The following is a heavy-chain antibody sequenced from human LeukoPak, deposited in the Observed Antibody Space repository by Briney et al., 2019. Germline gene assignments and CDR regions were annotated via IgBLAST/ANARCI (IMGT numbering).Heavy chain of an antibody. V-gene: IGHV4-59*01. Sequence: SETLSLTCTVSGGSISSYYWSWIRQPPGKGLEWIGYIYYSGSTNYNPSLKSRVTISVDTSKNQFSLKLSSVTAADTAVYYCAAWGVVAGNGTSAFDIWGQGTMVTASS. CDR1: GGSISSYY. D-gene: IGHD6-19*01. CDR3: AAWGVVAGNGTSAFDI. J-gene: IGHJ3*02. CDR2: IYYSGST.